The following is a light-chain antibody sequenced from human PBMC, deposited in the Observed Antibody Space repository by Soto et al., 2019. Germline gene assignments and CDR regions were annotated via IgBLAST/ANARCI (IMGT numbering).Light chain of an antibody. CDR3: QQYNNWLRP. V-gene: IGKV3-15*01. Sequence: DIVMTQSPVTLSVSPGDRATLSCRASQSVGHNLAWFQQKPGQAPRLLIYGASAGATGIPDRFSGSGFGTEFTLTISSLNFEVWEVYSFQQYNNWLRPFGKGTKVE. CDR1: QSVGHN. J-gene: IGKJ1*01. CDR2: GAS.